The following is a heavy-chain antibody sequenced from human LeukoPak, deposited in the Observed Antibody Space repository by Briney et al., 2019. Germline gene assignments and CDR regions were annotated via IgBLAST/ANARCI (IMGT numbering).Heavy chain of an antibody. CDR1: GFNFSSYE. V-gene: IGHV3-48*03. J-gene: IGHJ6*02. Sequence: PGGSLRLSCAASGFNFSSYEMNWVRQAPGKGLEWVSYISSSGSTIYYADSVKGRFTISRDNAKNSLYLQMNSLRAEDTAVYYCARDIPNNYYYYYGMDVWGQGTTVTVSS. CDR2: ISSSGSTI. CDR3: ARDIPNNYYYYYGMDV.